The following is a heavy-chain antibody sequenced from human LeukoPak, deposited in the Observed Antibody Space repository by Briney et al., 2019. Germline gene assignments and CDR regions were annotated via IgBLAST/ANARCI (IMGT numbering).Heavy chain of an antibody. CDR2: IWYDGSKA. CDR1: GFTFSS. V-gene: IGHV3-33*01. Sequence: GGSLRLSCAASGFTFSSMHWVRQVPGKGLEWVAVIWYDGSKAYYADSVKGRFTISRDNSKNTLYLQMNSLRDEDTAVYYCARDRCSGGSCDSGAEYFQHWGQGTLVTVSS. D-gene: IGHD2-15*01. CDR3: ARDRCSGGSCDSGAEYFQH. J-gene: IGHJ1*01.